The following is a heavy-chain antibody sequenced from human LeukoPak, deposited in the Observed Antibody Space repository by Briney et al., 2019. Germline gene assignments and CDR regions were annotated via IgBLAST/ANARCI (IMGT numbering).Heavy chain of an antibody. D-gene: IGHD3-22*01. V-gene: IGHV3-53*01. CDR1: RFTVSSNY. CDR3: AREGYQYYYGRSGKGAAFYI. J-gene: IGHJ3*02. Sequence: GGSRRLSCPASRFTVSSNYMSWVRQAPGKGLEWVSVIYSGGSTYYADSVKGRFTISRDNSKNTLYLQMSSLTAEDTAVYYCAREGYQYYYGRSGKGAAFYISGEGKMGTVSS. CDR2: IYSGGST.